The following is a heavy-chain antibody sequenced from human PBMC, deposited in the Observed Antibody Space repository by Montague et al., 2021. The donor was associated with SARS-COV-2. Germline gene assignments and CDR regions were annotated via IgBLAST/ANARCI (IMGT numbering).Heavy chain of an antibody. V-gene: IGHV4-34*01. Sequence: SETLSLTCAVYGGSFSGYYWSWIRQPPGTGLEWIGEIDHSESTNYNPSLKSRVTISLDTSKNQFSLRLNSVTAADTAVYYCARGRYFHWLLFALNDAFDIWGQGTMVTVSS. J-gene: IGHJ3*02. CDR3: ARGRYFHWLLFALNDAFDI. D-gene: IGHD3-9*01. CDR1: GGSFSGYY. CDR2: IDHSEST.